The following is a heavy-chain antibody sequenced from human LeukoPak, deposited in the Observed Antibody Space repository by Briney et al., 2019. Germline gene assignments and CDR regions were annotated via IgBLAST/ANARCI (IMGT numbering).Heavy chain of an antibody. Sequence: GGSLRLSCAASGFTFSDHYMTWIRQAPGKGLEWLSYIGPSSTNTNYADSVKGRFTISRDNAKRSLYLQMNSLRAEDTAIYYCARGHWGLDYWGQGTPVTVSS. J-gene: IGHJ4*02. V-gene: IGHV3-11*05. CDR1: GFTFSDHY. D-gene: IGHD7-27*01. CDR2: IGPSSTNT. CDR3: ARGHWGLDY.